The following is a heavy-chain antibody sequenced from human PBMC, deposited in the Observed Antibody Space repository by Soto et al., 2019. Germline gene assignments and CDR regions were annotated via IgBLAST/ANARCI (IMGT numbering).Heavy chain of an antibody. D-gene: IGHD3-16*01. CDR1: GGSINNFS. CDR2: IFRNGGT. V-gene: IGHV4-4*07. J-gene: IGHJ5*02. CDR3: ARDQGVVITADSWFDP. Sequence: PSETLSLTCTASGGSINNFSWSWLQQPAGKGLEWIGRIFRNGGTNYSPSFKSRVTMSMDTSTHQFSLRLMSVTATDTAVYFCARDQGVVITADSWFDPGGQGXLVTVSS.